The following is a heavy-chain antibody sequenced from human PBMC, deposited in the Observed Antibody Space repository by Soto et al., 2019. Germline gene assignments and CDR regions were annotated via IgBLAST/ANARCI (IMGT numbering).Heavy chain of an antibody. V-gene: IGHV3-23*01. CDR1: GFTFSEYA. D-gene: IGHD2-21*01. CDR2: ISSSGGTT. J-gene: IGHJ4*02. Sequence: GGSLRLSCAASGFTFSEYAMSWVRQAPGKGLEWVSSISSSGGTTSYTDSVKGRFTISRDNSKNTLFLQMNGLRAEDTAIYYCTKEPKKSISHDYWGLGTLVTVSS. CDR3: TKEPKKSISHDY.